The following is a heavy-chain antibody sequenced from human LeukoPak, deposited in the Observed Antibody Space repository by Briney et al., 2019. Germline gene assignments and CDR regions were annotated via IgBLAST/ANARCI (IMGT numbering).Heavy chain of an antibody. CDR2: ISSRGDYI. CDR3: AGGQGWVADY. CDR1: GFTFSTYS. Sequence: GGSLRLSCSASGFTFSTYSIQWVRQAPGKGLEWVSSISSRGDYIYYADSVKGRFTISRDNAKNSVYLQMNSLRAEDTAVYYCAGGQGWVADYWGQGTLVTVSS. J-gene: IGHJ4*02. V-gene: IGHV3-21*01. D-gene: IGHD1-26*01.